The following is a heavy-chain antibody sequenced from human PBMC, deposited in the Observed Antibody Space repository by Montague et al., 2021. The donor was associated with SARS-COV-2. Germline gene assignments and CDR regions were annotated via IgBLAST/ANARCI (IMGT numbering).Heavy chain of an antibody. CDR2: IYYSGST. D-gene: IGHD3-9*01. V-gene: IGHV4-39*07. CDR3: ARDGTLRFEILIGPRHDYCGMDV. Sequence: SETLSLTCTVSGGSISSSSYYWGWIRQPPGKGLEWIGSIYYSGSTYYNPSRKSRVTISVATSKNQFSLKLSSVTAADMAVYYCARDGTLRFEILIGPRHDYCGMDVWGQGTTVTVSS. CDR1: GGSISSSSYY. J-gene: IGHJ6*02.